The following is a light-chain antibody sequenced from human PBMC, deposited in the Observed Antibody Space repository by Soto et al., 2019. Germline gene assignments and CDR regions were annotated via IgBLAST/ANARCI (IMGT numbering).Light chain of an antibody. CDR1: QGIRND. V-gene: IGKV1-6*01. J-gene: IGKJ3*01. CDR2: AAS. Sequence: AIQMTQSPSSLSASVGDRVTITCRASQGIRNDSDWFQQKPGKAPKLLIYAASNLQSGVPARFSGSGSGTDFTLTISSLQPEDFATYYCLQKYFSPFTFGPGTKVDIK. CDR3: LQKYFSPFT.